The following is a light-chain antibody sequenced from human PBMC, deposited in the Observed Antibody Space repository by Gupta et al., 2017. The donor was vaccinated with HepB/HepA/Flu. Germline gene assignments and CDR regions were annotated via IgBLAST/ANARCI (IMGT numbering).Light chain of an antibody. CDR2: AAS. CDR1: QGISRW. J-gene: IGKJ3*01. CDR3: QQSTSFPRT. V-gene: IGKV1D-12*01. Sequence: SQMTQSPSSVSASVGDRVTLTCRASQGISRWLAWYQQKPGKAPKLLIYAASKLQSGVPSRFSGSGSGTDFTLSISGLQPEDVATYYCQQSTSFPRTFGPGTKVDIK.